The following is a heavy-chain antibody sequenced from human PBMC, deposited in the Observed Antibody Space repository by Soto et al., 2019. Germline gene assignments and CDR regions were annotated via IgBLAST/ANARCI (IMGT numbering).Heavy chain of an antibody. D-gene: IGHD5-18*01. CDR2: ISYDGTDK. CDR3: VKERYAQLWLEDYGMDV. CDR1: GFTFSSYG. Sequence: QVQLVESGGGVVQPGRSLRLSCAASGFTFSSYGIHWVRQAPGKGLEWVALISYDGTDKYYADSVKGRFTISRDNSKNPLYLQMGCLGPEDTAVYYCVKERYAQLWLEDYGMDVWGQGTTVTV. J-gene: IGHJ6*02. V-gene: IGHV3-30*18.